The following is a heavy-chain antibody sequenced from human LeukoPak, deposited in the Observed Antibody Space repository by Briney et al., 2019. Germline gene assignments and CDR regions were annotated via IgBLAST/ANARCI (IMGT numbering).Heavy chain of an antibody. CDR1: GFTFGDYA. V-gene: IGHV3-49*04. J-gene: IGHJ4*02. Sequence: SLRLSCTASGFTFGDYAMSWVRQAPGKGLEWVGFIRSKAYGGTTEYAASVKGRFTISRDDSKSIAYLQMNSLKTEDTAVYYCIRAYDFWSGYPLARSFDYWGQGTLVAVSS. D-gene: IGHD3-3*01. CDR3: IRAYDFWSGYPLARSFDY. CDR2: IRSKAYGGTT.